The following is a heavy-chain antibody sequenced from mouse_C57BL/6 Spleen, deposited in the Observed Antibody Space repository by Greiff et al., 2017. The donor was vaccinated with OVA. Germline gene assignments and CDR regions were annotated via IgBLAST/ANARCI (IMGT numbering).Heavy chain of an antibody. V-gene: IGHV1-26*01. CDR3: ARGDWDEAWCAY. D-gene: IGHD4-1*01. CDR1: GYTFTDYY. Sequence: EVQLQQSGPELVKPGASVKISCKASGYTFTDYYMNWVRQSHGKSLEWIGDINPNNGGTSYNQKFKGKATLTVDKSSSTAYMELRSLTSEDSAVYYCARGDWDEAWCAYWGQGTLVTVSA. CDR2: INPNNGGT. J-gene: IGHJ3*01.